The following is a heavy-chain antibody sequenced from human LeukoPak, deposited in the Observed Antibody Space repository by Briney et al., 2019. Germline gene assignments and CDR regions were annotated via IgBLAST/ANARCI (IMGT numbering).Heavy chain of an antibody. V-gene: IGHV3-11*01. CDR1: GFTFSDYF. Sequence: PGGSLRLSCAASGFTFSDYFMSWIRQAPGKGLEWVSYISDRCNIIYYADSVKGRFTISRDNAKKSLYLQVNSLRAEDTALYYCARGLSGGVPYAFDVWGQGTMVRVS. CDR3: ARGLSGGVPYAFDV. D-gene: IGHD3-3*01. J-gene: IGHJ3*01. CDR2: ISDRCNII.